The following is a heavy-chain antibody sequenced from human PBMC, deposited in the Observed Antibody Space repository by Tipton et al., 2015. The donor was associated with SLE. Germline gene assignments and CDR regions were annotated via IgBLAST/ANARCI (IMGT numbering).Heavy chain of an antibody. V-gene: IGHV4-34*01. Sequence: LRLSCAASGFTFSSYAMHWVRQAPGKGLEWIGEINHSGSTHYNPSLKSRVTISLDPSKNQFSLKLNSVTAADTAVYYCARRTSRVDWLPYYYSGMDVWGPGATVTVSS. CDR3: ARRTSRVDWLPYYYSGMDV. CDR1: GFTFSSYA. CDR2: INHSGST. D-gene: IGHD3-9*01. J-gene: IGHJ6*02.